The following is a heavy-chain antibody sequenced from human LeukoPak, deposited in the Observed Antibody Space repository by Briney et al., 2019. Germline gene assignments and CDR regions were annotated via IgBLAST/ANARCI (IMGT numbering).Heavy chain of an antibody. V-gene: IGHV3-73*01. CDR3: TFRQYYYDSSGYYGIAGIDY. D-gene: IGHD3-22*01. CDR2: IRSKANSYAT. CDR1: GFTFSGSA. Sequence: GGPLRLSCAASGFTFSGSAMHWVRQASGKGLEWVGRIRSKANSYATAYAASVKGMFTISRDDSKNTAYLQMNSLKTEDTAVYYCTFRQYYYDSSGYYGIAGIDYWGQGTLVTVSS. J-gene: IGHJ4*02.